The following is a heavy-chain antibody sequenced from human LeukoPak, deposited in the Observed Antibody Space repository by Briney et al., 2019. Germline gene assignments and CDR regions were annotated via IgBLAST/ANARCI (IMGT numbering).Heavy chain of an antibody. V-gene: IGHV3-53*05. CDR3: ARESSYSSGWYYFDY. CDR1: GFTVSSNY. Sequence: PGGSLRLSCAASGFTVSSNYMSWVRQAPGKGLEWVSVIYSGGSTYYADSVKGRFTISRDNSKNTLYLQMNSLRAEDTAVYYCARESSYSSGWYYFDYWGQGTLVTVSS. D-gene: IGHD6-19*01. CDR2: IYSGGST. J-gene: IGHJ4*02.